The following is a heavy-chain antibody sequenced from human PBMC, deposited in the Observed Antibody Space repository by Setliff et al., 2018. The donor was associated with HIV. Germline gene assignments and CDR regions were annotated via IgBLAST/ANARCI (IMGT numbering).Heavy chain of an antibody. CDR2: ISYDGSNK. V-gene: IGHV3-30*04. J-gene: IGHJ4*02. CDR1: GFTFSSYA. CDR3: ECPPRPTPTPEDY. Sequence: PGGSLRLSCAASGFTFSSYAMHWVRQAPGKGLEWVAVISYDGSNKYYADSVKGRFTISRDNSKNTLYLQMNSLRAEDTAVYYCECPPRPTPTPEDYWGQGTLVTVSS. D-gene: IGHD6-6*01.